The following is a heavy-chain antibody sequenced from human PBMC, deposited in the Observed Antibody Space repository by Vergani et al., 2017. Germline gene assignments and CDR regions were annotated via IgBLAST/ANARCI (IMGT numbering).Heavy chain of an antibody. J-gene: IGHJ4*02. CDR2: IYYSGST. CDR3: ASGIYDFWSGYYSYFDY. CDR1: GDSMNTYY. Sequence: QVQLQESGPGLVKPSETLSLTCSVSGDSMNTYYWSWIRQPPGKGLEWIGYIYYSGSTNYNPSLKSRVTISVDTSKNQFSLKLSSVTAADTAVYYCASGIYDFWSGYYSYFDYWGQGTLVTVSS. V-gene: IGHV4-59*01. D-gene: IGHD3-3*01.